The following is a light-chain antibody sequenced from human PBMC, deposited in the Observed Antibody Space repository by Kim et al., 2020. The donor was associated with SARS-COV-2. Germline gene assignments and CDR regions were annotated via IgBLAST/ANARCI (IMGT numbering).Light chain of an antibody. Sequence: QAAVTQEPSLTVSPGGTVTLTCASITGAVTSDSYPNWFQQKPGQAPRPLIYSTNRKHSWTPARFSGSLLGGKAALTLSAVQPEDEADYYCLLHYAGTQVFGGGTKLTVL. J-gene: IGLJ2*01. CDR3: LLHYAGTQV. V-gene: IGLV7-43*01. CDR2: STN. CDR1: TGAVTSDSY.